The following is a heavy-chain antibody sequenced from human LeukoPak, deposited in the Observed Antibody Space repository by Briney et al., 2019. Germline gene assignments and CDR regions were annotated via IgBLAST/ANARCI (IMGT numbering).Heavy chain of an antibody. V-gene: IGHV4-38-2*02. CDR1: DFSINSGFY. CDR3: ARDPSSGWFSSWFDP. D-gene: IGHD3-22*01. J-gene: IGHJ5*02. CDR2: ISYSGDT. Sequence: PSETLSLTCAVSDFSINSGFYWGWIRQPPGKGLEWIGSISYSGDTYYSPSLKSRLTMSLDTSTNQFSLTLSSVTAADTAVYYCARDPSSGWFSSWFDPWGQGTLVTVSS.